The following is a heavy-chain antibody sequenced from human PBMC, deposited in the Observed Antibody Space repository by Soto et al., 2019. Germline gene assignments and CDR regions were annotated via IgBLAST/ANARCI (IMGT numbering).Heavy chain of an antibody. D-gene: IGHD3-3*01. Sequence: GASVKVSCKASGYTFTSYYMHWVRQAPGQGLEWMGIINPSGGSTSYAQKFQGRVTMTRDTSTSTVYMELSSLRSEDTAVYYCARGITIFGVVPSYYFDYWGQGTLVTVSS. CDR3: ARGITIFGVVPSYYFDY. CDR1: GYTFTSYY. CDR2: INPSGGST. V-gene: IGHV1-46*03. J-gene: IGHJ4*02.